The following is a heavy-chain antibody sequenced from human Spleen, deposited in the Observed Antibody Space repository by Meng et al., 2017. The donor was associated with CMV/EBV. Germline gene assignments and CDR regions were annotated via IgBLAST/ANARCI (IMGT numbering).Heavy chain of an antibody. CDR1: GGSISSYY. Sequence: SETLSLTCTVSGGSISSYYWSWIRQPPGKGLEWIGYIYYSGNTNYNPSLKSRVTISVDTSKNQFSLKLSSVTAADTAVYYCARLTWGVRAFDIWGQGTMVTVSS. V-gene: IGHV4-59*01. J-gene: IGHJ3*02. CDR2: IYYSGNT. D-gene: IGHD7-27*01. CDR3: ARLTWGVRAFDI.